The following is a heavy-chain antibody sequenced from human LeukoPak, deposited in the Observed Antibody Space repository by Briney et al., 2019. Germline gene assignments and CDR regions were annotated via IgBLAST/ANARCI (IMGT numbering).Heavy chain of an antibody. CDR1: GFTFSTYS. J-gene: IGHJ4*02. CDR2: ISGSGGST. D-gene: IGHD6-6*01. V-gene: IGHV3-23*01. CDR3: AKESARIFDY. Sequence: GGSLRLSCVASGFTFSTYSMSWVRQAPGKGLEWVSAISGSGGSTYYADSVKGRFTISRDNSKNTLYLQMNSLRAEDTAVYYCAKESARIFDYWGQGTLVTVSS.